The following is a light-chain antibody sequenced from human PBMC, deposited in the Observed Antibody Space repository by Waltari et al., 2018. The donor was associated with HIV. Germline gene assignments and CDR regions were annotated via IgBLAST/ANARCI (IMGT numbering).Light chain of an antibody. CDR3: AAWDDRLSGRWV. CDR1: NFNIGSNY. J-gene: IGLJ3*02. V-gene: IGLV1-47*01. CDR2: RHN. Sequence: QSVLTQPPSASGTPGKNISISCSGNNFNIGSNYVYWYKQIPGTPPQLPISRHNQRPSRVPDRFSGSKSGTSASLAISGLRSQDEADYYCAAWDDRLSGRWVFGGGTKLTVL.